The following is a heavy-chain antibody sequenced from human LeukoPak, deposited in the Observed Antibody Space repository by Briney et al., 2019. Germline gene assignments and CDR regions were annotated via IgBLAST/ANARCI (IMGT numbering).Heavy chain of an antibody. J-gene: IGHJ3*02. CDR2: IWYDGSDE. V-gene: IGHV3-30*02. CDR3: AKYSSALAFDI. Sequence: GGSLRLSCAASGFTFSSHGMHWVRQAPGKGLEWVSIIWYDGSDEYYADSVKGRFTISRDNSKNTLYLQMNSLRAEDTALYYCAKYSSALAFDIWGQGTMVTVSS. CDR1: GFTFSSHG. D-gene: IGHD6-13*01.